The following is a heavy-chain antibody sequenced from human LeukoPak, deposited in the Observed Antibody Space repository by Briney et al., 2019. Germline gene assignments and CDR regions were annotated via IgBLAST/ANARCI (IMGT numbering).Heavy chain of an antibody. D-gene: IGHD2-21*02. CDR2: IKEDGTTK. J-gene: IGHJ4*02. CDR1: GFTFSDYW. CDR3: ARGPSTVVTAR. V-gene: IGHV3-7*01. Sequence: GGSLRLSCAASGFTFSDYWMTWVRQAPGKGLEWVANIKEDGTTKHYVDSVKGRFTISRDDAKRSLYLQMNSLRAEDTALYYCARGPSTVVTARWGQGTLVAVSS.